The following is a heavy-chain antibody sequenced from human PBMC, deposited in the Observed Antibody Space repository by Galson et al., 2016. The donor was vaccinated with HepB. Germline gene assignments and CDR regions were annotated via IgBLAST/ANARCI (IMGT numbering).Heavy chain of an antibody. V-gene: IGHV6-1*01. J-gene: IGHJ6*02. CDR3: ARVRSGYSGYANPYHYGMDV. Sequence: CAISGDSVSSNSATWNWIRQSPSRGLEWLGRTYYRSKWYNDYALSVKSRITINPDTSKNQFSLQLNSVTPEDTAVYYCARVRSGYSGYANPYHYGMDVWGQGTTVTVAS. D-gene: IGHD5-12*01. CDR2: TYYRSKWYN. CDR1: GDSVSSNSAT.